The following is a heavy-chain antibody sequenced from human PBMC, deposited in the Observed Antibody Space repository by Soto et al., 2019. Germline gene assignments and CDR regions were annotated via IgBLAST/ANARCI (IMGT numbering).Heavy chain of an antibody. D-gene: IGHD3-9*01. CDR2: ISYDGSNK. V-gene: IGHV3-30*18. CDR1: GFTFSSYG. Sequence: GGSLRLSCAASGFTFSSYGMHWVRQAPGKGLEWVAVISYDGSNKYYADSVKGRFTISRDNSKNTLYLQMNSLRAEDTAVYYCAKVLRYFDWLFGRYXFDYWGQGALVTVSS. CDR3: AKVLRYFDWLFGRYXFDY. J-gene: IGHJ4*02.